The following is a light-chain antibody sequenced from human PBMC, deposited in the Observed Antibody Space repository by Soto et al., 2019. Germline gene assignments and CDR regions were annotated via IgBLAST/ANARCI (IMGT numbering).Light chain of an antibody. CDR3: QQYQNLWT. V-gene: IGKV3-15*01. J-gene: IGKJ1*01. Sequence: VTQSAGTVSLYQGERATLSCRASQSVSSHLAWFQQRPGQAPRLLIYDASNRATGVPARFSGSGSGTEFTLTISGLQSEDFALYYCQQYQNLWTFGQGTKVDIK. CDR1: QSVSSH. CDR2: DAS.